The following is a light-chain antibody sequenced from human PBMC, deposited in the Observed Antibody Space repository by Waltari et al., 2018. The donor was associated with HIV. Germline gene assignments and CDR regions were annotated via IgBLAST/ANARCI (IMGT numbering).Light chain of an antibody. Sequence: QPVLTQPPSVSAAPGRSVPITCSGSTSNLETNYVSWYQQIPGTAPKLLIYDNNKRPSGIPERFSGSKSATSATLGITGLQTGDEAEYFCGTWDSSLNTPVFGGGSRLTVL. J-gene: IGLJ2*01. CDR2: DNN. CDR1: TSNLETNY. V-gene: IGLV1-51*01. CDR3: GTWDSSLNTPV.